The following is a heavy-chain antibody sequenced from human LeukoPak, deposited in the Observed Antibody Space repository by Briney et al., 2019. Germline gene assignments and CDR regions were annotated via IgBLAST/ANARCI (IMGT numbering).Heavy chain of an antibody. CDR1: GGSISSGDYY. Sequence: PSQTLSLTCTVSGGSISSGDYYWSWIRQPPGKGLEWIGYIYYSGSTYCNPFLKSRVTISVDTSKNQFSLKLSSVTAADTAVYYCARYCGGDCPDYYYYGMDVWGQGTTVTVSS. J-gene: IGHJ6*02. CDR3: ARYCGGDCPDYYYYGMDV. CDR2: IYYSGST. D-gene: IGHD2-21*02. V-gene: IGHV4-30-4*01.